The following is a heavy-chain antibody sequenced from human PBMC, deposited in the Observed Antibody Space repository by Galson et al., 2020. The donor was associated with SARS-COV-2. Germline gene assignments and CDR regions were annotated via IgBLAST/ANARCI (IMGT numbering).Heavy chain of an antibody. CDR1: GFTFSSYG. D-gene: IGHD3-3*01. CDR2: ISYDGSKE. Sequence: GESLKISCAASGFTFSSYGMHWVRQAPGKGLEWVAVISYDGSKEYYADSVKGRFTISRDSSKNTLYLQMNSLRAEDTAVYYCARSYDVRPXXXDAFDIWGQGTMVTVSS. V-gene: IGHV3-30*03. J-gene: IGHJ3*02. CDR3: ARSYDVRPXXXDAFDI.